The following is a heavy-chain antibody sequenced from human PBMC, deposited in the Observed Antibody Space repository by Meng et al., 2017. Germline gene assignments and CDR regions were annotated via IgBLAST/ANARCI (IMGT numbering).Heavy chain of an antibody. CDR2: IDYGGST. Sequence: QVQLQESGPGLVRPSGTLSLTCTVSGASVTVGSHYWSWIRQPPGKGLEWIGYIDYGGSTSYNPSLRSRVTISVDTSNNQFSLKLSSVTAADTAVFYCARTRGDYYFDYWGQGTLVTVSS. V-gene: IGHV4-61*01. CDR3: ARTRGDYYFDY. J-gene: IGHJ4*02. D-gene: IGHD3-16*01. CDR1: GASVTVGSHY.